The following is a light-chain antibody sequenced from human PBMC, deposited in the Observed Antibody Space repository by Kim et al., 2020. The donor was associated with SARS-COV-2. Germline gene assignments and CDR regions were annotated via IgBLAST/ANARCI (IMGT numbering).Light chain of an antibody. CDR3: APWDDSLSGYV. CDR2: RNN. Sequence: GPRVTISCSGSSSNIGSNYVYWYQQLPGTAPKLLIYRNNQRPSGVPDRFSGSKSGTSASLAISGLRSEDEANYYCAPWDDSLSGYVFGTGTRVTVL. V-gene: IGLV1-47*01. J-gene: IGLJ1*01. CDR1: SSNIGSNY.